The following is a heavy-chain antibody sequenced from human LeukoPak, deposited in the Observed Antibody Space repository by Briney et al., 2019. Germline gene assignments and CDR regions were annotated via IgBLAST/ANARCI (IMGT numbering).Heavy chain of an antibody. J-gene: IGHJ4*02. V-gene: IGHV4-61*02. CDR2: IYTSGST. CDR3: ARGYSYVFT. D-gene: IGHD5-18*01. CDR1: GGSISSGSYY. Sequence: PSETLSLTCTVSGGSISSGSYYWSWIRQPAGKGLEWIGRIYTSGSTNYNPSLKSRVTISVDTSKNQFSMKLSSVTAADTAVYYCARGYSYVFTWGQGTLVTVSS.